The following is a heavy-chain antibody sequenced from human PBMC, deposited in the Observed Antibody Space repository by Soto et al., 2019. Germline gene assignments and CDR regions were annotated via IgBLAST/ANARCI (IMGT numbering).Heavy chain of an antibody. J-gene: IGHJ3*02. CDR2: INTDGSRT. CDR3: ARPRGTGSSAFDI. V-gene: IGHV3-74*01. Sequence: GGSLILSCAASGFTFRNYWMHWVRQSPGEGLVGVSRINTDGSRTDYADSVKGRFTISRDNAKNTLYLQMNSLRAEDTAVYYCARPRGTGSSAFDIWGQGTMVTVSS. D-gene: IGHD1-1*01. CDR1: GFTFRNYW.